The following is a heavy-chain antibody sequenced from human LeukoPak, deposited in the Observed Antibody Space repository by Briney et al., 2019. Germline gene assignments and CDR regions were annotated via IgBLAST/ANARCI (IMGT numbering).Heavy chain of an antibody. D-gene: IGHD6-6*01. J-gene: IGHJ6*03. V-gene: IGHV1-69*06. Sequence: ASVKVSCKASGGTFSSHAISWVRQAPGQGLEWMGGIIPIFGTANYAQKFQGRVTITADKSTSTAYMELSSLRSEDTAVYYCARASSSAGAGGYYYYYMDVWGKGTTVTVSS. CDR2: IIPIFGTA. CDR1: GGTFSSHA. CDR3: ARASSSAGAGGYYYYYMDV.